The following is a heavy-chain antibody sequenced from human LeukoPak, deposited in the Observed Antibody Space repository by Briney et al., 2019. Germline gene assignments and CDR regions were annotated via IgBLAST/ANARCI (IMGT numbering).Heavy chain of an antibody. D-gene: IGHD5-18*01. CDR2: IYSGGST. Sequence: GGSLRLSCAASGFTVSSNYMSWVRQAPGKGLEWVSVIYSGGSTYYADSVKGRFTISRDNSKNTLYLQMNSLRAEDTAVYYCARDRGYSYGHDAFDIWGQGTMVTVSS. CDR3: ARDRGYSYGHDAFDI. J-gene: IGHJ3*02. V-gene: IGHV3-53*01. CDR1: GFTVSSNY.